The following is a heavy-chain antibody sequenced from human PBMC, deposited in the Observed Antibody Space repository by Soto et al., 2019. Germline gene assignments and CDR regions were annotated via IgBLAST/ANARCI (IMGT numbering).Heavy chain of an antibody. CDR2: IFYLGSS. CDR3: ARHSLALRKNNWFDP. J-gene: IGHJ5*02. D-gene: IGHD3-3*02. CDR1: GDSIISSDFY. Sequence: QLQLQESGPGLVKPSETLSLTCTVSGDSIISSDFYWGWVRQPPGKGLEWIGSIFYLGSSYYNPSLKSRVTMSVDTSKNQFSLRLRSVTAAETALYFCARHSLALRKNNWFDPWGQGIMVTVSS. V-gene: IGHV4-39*01.